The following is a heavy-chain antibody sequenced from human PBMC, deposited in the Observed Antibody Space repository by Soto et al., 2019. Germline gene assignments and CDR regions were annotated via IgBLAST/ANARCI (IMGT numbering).Heavy chain of an antibody. CDR2: IYWDDSK. V-gene: IGHV2-5*02. CDR3: AKKGPHYFDY. Sequence: QITLKESGPTLVKPTQTLTLTCTFSGFSLSTRDVGVGWIRQPPGKALEWLAVIYWDDSKHYSPSLKTRATISKDTSKNQVVLTVTNMDPVDTATYYCAKKGPHYFDYWRQGTLVTVSS. CDR1: GFSLSTRDVG. J-gene: IGHJ4*02.